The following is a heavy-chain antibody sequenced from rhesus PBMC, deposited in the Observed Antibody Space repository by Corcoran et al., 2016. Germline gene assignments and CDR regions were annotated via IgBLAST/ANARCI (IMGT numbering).Heavy chain of an antibody. CDR1: GGSISDSYR. J-gene: IGHJ3*01. CDR2: IYGSRTTT. V-gene: IGHV4S10*01. D-gene: IGHD6-31*01. Sequence: QVQLQESGPGVVKPSEILSITCAVSGGSISDSYRWRWIRQPPGQGLEWIVYIYGSRTTTNNNPSRESRVTISKDTSKNQFSLKLSSVTAADTAVYYCAREMDRGWPHDAFDFWGQGLRVTVSS. CDR3: AREMDRGWPHDAFDF.